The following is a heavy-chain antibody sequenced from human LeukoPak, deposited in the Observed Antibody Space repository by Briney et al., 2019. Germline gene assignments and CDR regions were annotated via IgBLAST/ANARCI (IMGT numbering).Heavy chain of an antibody. J-gene: IGHJ6*02. Sequence: PGGSLRLSCAASGFTFSSYSMNWVRQAPGKGLEWVSSISSSSSYIYYADSVKGRFTISRDNAKNSLYLQMNSLRAEDTAVYYCASIRYCSSTSCGVYGMDVWGQGTTVTVYS. V-gene: IGHV3-21*01. CDR3: ASIRYCSSTSCGVYGMDV. D-gene: IGHD2-2*01. CDR1: GFTFSSYS. CDR2: ISSSSSYI.